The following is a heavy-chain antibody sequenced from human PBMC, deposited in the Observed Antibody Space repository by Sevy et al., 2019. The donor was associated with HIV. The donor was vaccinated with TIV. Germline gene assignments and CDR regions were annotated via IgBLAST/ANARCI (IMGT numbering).Heavy chain of an antibody. D-gene: IGHD1-26*01. CDR3: TRCKGALSIFDY. CDR2: LEHKAYGGTL. Sequence: GGSLRLSCTGSGFTFGDYAMSWVRQAPGKELEWVAFLEHKAYGGTLDYAASVKGRFSISRDDSKSIAHLQMNDLKTEDTAIYYCTRCKGALSIFDYWGQGALVTVSS. CDR1: GFTFGDYA. V-gene: IGHV3-49*04. J-gene: IGHJ4*02.